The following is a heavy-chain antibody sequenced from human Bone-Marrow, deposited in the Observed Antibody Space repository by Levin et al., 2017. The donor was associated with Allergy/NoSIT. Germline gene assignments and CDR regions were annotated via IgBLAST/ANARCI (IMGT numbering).Heavy chain of an antibody. J-gene: IGHJ6*02. D-gene: IGHD5/OR15-5a*01. CDR3: ARVNVYRPYFYYGLDV. V-gene: IGHV4-31*03. Sequence: SETLSLTCTVSGDSISSGGYYWSWIRQHPGKGLEWIGYIYHSGSSDYSPSLKSRLTIAIDTSKNQFSLQLTSVTAADTGVYYCARVNVYRPYFYYGLDVWGRGTTVIVSS. CDR2: IYHSGSS. CDR1: GDSISSGGYY.